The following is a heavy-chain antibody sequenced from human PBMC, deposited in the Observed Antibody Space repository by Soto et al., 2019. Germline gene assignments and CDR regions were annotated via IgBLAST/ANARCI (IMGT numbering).Heavy chain of an antibody. CDR1: GFTFSSYS. CDR3: ASRLWAGGMDV. J-gene: IGHJ6*02. Sequence: EVQLVESGGGLVKPGGSLRLSCAASGFTFSSYSMNWVRQAPGKGLEWVSSITSSSSYIYYADSVKGRFTISRDNAKNSLYLKMNRMRAEDTAVYYCASRLWAGGMDVWGQGTTVTVSS. V-gene: IGHV3-21*01. D-gene: IGHD2-21*01. CDR2: ITSSSSYI.